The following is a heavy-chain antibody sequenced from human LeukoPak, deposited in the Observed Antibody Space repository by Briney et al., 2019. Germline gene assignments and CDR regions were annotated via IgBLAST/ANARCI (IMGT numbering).Heavy chain of an antibody. V-gene: IGHV1-2*02. Sequence: GASVNVSCKASVYSFTCYYLNWVRQAPGQGLEWMGWINADSGDTKYAQKFQGRVTVTRDTSISTAYMELSSLMSDDMAVYFCARDQGDYYCSITTCSGGAFDFWGQGTMVTVSS. J-gene: IGHJ3*01. CDR1: VYSFTCYY. CDR3: ARDQGDYYCSITTCSGGAFDF. D-gene: IGHD2-2*01. CDR2: INADSGDT.